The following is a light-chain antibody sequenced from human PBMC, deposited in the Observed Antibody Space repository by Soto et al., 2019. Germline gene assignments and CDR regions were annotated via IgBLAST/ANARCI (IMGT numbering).Light chain of an antibody. J-gene: IGKJ2*01. CDR2: GAS. CDR3: QQYGTSRGT. Sequence: IVLTQSPDTLSLSPGERATLSCRASQSVSSSFFAWYQQKPGQAPRLLIYGASSRASGIPDRFSGSGSRTDFPLTISRLEPEDFAVYYGQQYGTSRGTFGQGTKLEIK. V-gene: IGKV3-20*01. CDR1: QSVSSSF.